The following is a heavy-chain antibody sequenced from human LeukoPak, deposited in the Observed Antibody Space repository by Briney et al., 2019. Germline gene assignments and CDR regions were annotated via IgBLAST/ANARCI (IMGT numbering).Heavy chain of an antibody. J-gene: IGHJ1*01. CDR2: IYYSGST. Sequence: SETLSLTCTVSGGSISSGGYYWSWIRQHPGKGLEWIGYIYYSGSTYYNPSLKSRVTISVDTSKNQFSLKLSSVTAADTAVYYCARKGYCSSTSCPGGYFQHWGQGTLVTVS. CDR1: GGSISSGGYY. D-gene: IGHD2-2*01. V-gene: IGHV4-31*03. CDR3: ARKGYCSSTSCPGGYFQH.